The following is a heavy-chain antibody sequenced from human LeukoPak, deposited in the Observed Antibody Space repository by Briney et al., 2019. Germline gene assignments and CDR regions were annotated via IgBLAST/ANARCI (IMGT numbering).Heavy chain of an antibody. J-gene: IGHJ4*02. Sequence: SETLSLTCAVYGGSFSGYYWSWIRQPPGKGLEWIGEINHSGSTNYNPSLKSRVTISVDTSKNQFSLKLSSVTAADTAVYYCARRGGSYYRSFNFDYWGRGTLVTVSS. CDR2: INHSGST. D-gene: IGHD1-26*01. CDR1: GGSFSGYY. V-gene: IGHV4-34*01. CDR3: ARRGGSYYRSFNFDY.